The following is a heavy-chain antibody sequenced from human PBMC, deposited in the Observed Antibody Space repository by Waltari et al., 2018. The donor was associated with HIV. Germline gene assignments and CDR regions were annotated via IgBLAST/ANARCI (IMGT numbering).Heavy chain of an antibody. CDR1: GFTFSNFV. CDR2: IWYDGENK. V-gene: IGHV3-33*01. Sequence: QVQLVESGGGVVQPGRSLRLSCAASGFTFSNFVMHWVRQAPGKGLEWVEVIWYDGENKYYADSVKGRFTISRDNSKNTLYLQMNSLRVEDTAVYYCARGGYYYDISGYYHYWGQGTLVTVSS. D-gene: IGHD3-22*01. CDR3: ARGGYYYDISGYYHY. J-gene: IGHJ4*02.